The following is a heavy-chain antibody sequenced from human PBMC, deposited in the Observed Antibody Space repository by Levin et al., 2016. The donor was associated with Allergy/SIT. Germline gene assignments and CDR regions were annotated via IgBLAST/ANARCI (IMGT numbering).Heavy chain of an antibody. D-gene: IGHD5-18*01. Sequence: GESLKISCAASGFTVSNNYMHWVRQAPGKGLEWVSLIYSGGNTVYEDSVKGRFTISRDKSKNTLYLQMNSLRAEDTAIYYCARKTDTVPGGDYWGQGTLVTVSS. J-gene: IGHJ4*02. V-gene: IGHV3-66*01. CDR1: GFTVSNNY. CDR3: ARKTDTVPGGDY. CDR2: IYSGGNT.